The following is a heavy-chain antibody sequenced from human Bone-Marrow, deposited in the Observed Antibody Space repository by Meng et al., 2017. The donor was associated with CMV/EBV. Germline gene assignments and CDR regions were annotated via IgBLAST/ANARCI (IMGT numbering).Heavy chain of an antibody. CDR2: INPNSGGT. D-gene: IGHD1-26*01. CDR1: GYTFTGYY. V-gene: IGHV1-2*02. Sequence: ASVKVSCKASGYTFTGYYMHWVRQAPGQGLEWMGWINPNSGGTNYAQKFQGRVTMTRDTSTSTAYMELSRLRSDDTAVYYCATNFGRFMGVYGMDVWGQGTTVTVPS. CDR3: ATNFGRFMGVYGMDV. J-gene: IGHJ6*02.